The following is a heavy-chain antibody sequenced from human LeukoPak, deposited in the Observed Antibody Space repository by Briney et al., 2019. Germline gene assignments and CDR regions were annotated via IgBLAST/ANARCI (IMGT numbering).Heavy chain of an antibody. CDR1: GFTFSSYA. CDR3: AKGPFGLWFGESQFDY. J-gene: IGHJ4*02. D-gene: IGHD3-10*01. Sequence: GGSLRLSCAASGFTFSSYAMSWVRQAPGKGLEWVSAISGSGGSTYYADSVEGRFTISRDNSKNTLYLQMNSLRAEDTAVYYCAKGPFGLWFGESQFDYWGQGTLVTVSS. CDR2: ISGSGGST. V-gene: IGHV3-23*01.